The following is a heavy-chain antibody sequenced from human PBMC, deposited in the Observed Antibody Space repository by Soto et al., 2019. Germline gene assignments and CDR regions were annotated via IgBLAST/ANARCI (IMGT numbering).Heavy chain of an antibody. D-gene: IGHD3-3*01. J-gene: IGHJ5*02. V-gene: IGHV1-8*01. CDR1: GYTFTSYD. CDR3: ARGRGLRWLSTNRSNWFDP. Sequence: ASVKVSCKASGYTFTSYDINWVRQATGQGLEWMGWMNPNSGNAGYAQKFQGRVTMTRNTSISTAYMELSSLRSEDTAVYYCARGRGLRWLSTNRSNWFDPWGQGTLVTVSS. CDR2: MNPNSGNA.